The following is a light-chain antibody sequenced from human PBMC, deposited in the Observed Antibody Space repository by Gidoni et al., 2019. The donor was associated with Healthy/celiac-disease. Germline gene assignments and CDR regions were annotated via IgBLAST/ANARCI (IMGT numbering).Light chain of an antibody. J-gene: IGKJ2*04. CDR1: PSVSSY. CDR3: QQRSNWPLCS. CDR2: DAS. V-gene: IGKV3-11*01. Sequence: EIVLTQSPATLSLSPGERATLSCRASPSVSSYLAWYQQKPGQAPRLLIYDASNRATGIPARFSGSGSGTDFTLTISSLEPEDFAVYYCQQRSNWPLCSFGQGTKLEIK.